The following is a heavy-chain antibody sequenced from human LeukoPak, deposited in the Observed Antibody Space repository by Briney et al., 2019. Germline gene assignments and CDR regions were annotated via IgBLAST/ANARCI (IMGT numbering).Heavy chain of an antibody. CDR1: GYSFTSYW. CDR2: IYPGDSDT. D-gene: IGHD6-6*01. J-gene: IGHJ5*02. V-gene: IGHV5-51*01. Sequence: GESLKISCKGSGYSFTSYWIGWVRQMPGKGLEWMGIIYPGDSDTRYSPSFQGQVTISADKSISTAYLQWSSLKASDTAMYYCARRRSSAGDYNWFDPWGQGTLVTVSS. CDR3: ARRRSSAGDYNWFDP.